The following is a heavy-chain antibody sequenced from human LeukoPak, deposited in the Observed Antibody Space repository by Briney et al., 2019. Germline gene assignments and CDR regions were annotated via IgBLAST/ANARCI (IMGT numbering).Heavy chain of an antibody. CDR3: ARQGHKLTLVDYYGMDV. D-gene: IGHD1-26*01. V-gene: IGHV4-59*08. J-gene: IGHJ6*02. Sequence: SETLSLTCTVSGGSINSDYWSWVRQPPGKGLEWIGYIYYSGSSTNYNPSLKSRVTISVDRSNNQFSLKLSSVTAADTAVYYCARQGHKLTLVDYYGMDVWGQGTTVTVSS. CDR1: GGSINSDY. CDR2: IYYSGSST.